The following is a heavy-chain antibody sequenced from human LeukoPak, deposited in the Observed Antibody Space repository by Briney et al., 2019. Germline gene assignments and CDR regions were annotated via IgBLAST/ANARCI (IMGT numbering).Heavy chain of an antibody. CDR1: GYTFTTYP. CDR3: ARGYDTTGYFSY. J-gene: IGHJ4*02. CDR2: INTNTGNP. D-gene: IGHD3-22*01. Sequence: RASVKVSCKASGYTFTTYPINWVRQAPGQRPEYMGWINTNTGNPTYAQGFTGRFVFSSDTSVSTAYLQISNLKTEDTAVYYCARGYDTTGYFSYWGQGTLVTVSS. V-gene: IGHV7-4-1*02.